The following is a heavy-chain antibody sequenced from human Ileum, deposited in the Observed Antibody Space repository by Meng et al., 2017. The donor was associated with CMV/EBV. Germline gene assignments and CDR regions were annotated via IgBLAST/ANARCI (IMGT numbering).Heavy chain of an antibody. CDR1: GFTFSGYS. Sequence: GGSLRLSCAASGFTFSGYSMNWVRQAPGKGLEWVSSISSSGSFIDYADSVKGRFTISRDNANNSLYLQMNSLRAEDTAVYFCAGDPGYGSYFNYWGQGTLVTVSS. J-gene: IGHJ4*02. D-gene: IGHD5-12*01. CDR2: ISSSGSFI. CDR3: AGDPGYGSYFNY. V-gene: IGHV3-21*06.